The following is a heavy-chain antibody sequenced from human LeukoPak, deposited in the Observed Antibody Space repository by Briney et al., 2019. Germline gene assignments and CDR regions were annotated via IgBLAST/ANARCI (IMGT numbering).Heavy chain of an antibody. J-gene: IGHJ3*02. D-gene: IGHD6-13*01. V-gene: IGHV1-2*02. Sequence: ASVKVSCKASGYTFTGYYMHWVRQAPGQGLEWMGWINPNSGGTNYAQKFQGRVTMTRDTSISTAYMELSRLRSDDTAVYYCARDAPASPGIAEGGAFDIWGQGTMVTVSS. CDR3: ARDAPASPGIAEGGAFDI. CDR1: GYTFTGYY. CDR2: INPNSGGT.